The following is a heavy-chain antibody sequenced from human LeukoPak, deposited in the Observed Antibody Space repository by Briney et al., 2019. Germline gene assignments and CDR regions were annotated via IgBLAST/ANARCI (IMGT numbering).Heavy chain of an antibody. CDR1: GFTFDDYA. Sequence: PGRSLRLSCAASGFTFDDYAMHWVRQAPGKGLEWVSGINWNSGNIDYADSVKGRFTISRDNAKNSLYLQMNSLRTEDTALYYCVRMNYVSSGWGAPFDYWGQGALVTVSS. CDR3: VRMNYVSSGWGAPFDY. J-gene: IGHJ4*02. V-gene: IGHV3-9*01. CDR2: INWNSGNI. D-gene: IGHD1-7*01.